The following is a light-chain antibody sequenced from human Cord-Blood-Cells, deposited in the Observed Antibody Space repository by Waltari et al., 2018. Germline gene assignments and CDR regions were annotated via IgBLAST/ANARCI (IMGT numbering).Light chain of an antibody. CDR1: SSDVGGYNS. CDR3: SSYTSSSTYV. CDR2: EVS. J-gene: IGLJ1*01. V-gene: IGLV2-14*01. Sequence: QSALTQPASVPGSPGHSITISCTGTSSDVGGYNSVPCYQQHPGKAPKLMIYEVSNRPSGVSNRFSGSKSGNTASLTISGLQAEDEADYYCSSYTSSSTYVFGTGTKVTVL.